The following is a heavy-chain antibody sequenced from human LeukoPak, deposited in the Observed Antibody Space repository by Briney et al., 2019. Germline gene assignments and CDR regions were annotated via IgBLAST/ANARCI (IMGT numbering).Heavy chain of an antibody. J-gene: IGHJ3*02. V-gene: IGHV1-2*02. D-gene: IGHD3-9*01. CDR2: INPNSGGT. Sequence: GASVKVSCKASGYTFTGYYMHWVRQAPGQGLEWMGWINPNSGGTNYAQKFQGRVTMTRDTSISTAYMELSRLSSVTAADTAVYYCARAPPLRYSPDAFDIWGQGTMVTVSS. CDR1: GYTFTGYY. CDR3: ARAPPLRYSPDAFDI.